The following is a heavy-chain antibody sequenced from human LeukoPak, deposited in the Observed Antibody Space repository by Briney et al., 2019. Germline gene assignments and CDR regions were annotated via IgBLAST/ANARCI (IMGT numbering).Heavy chain of an antibody. CDR3: ARSPGIWNEYGRLEY. CDR1: GDSISSGGHY. J-gene: IGHJ4*02. V-gene: IGHV4-31*11. CDR2: IFHTGTT. Sequence: PSETLSLTCAVSGDSISSGGHYWNWIRQRPGNGLEWIRYIFHTGTTYYNPSLKSRVTISVDTSKSHFSLKLSSVTAADTAVYYCARSPGIWNEYGRLEYWGQGALVTVSS. D-gene: IGHD1-1*01.